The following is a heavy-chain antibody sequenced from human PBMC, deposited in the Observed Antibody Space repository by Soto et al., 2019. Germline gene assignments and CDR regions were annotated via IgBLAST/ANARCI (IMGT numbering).Heavy chain of an antibody. V-gene: IGHV3-21*01. Sequence: GGSLRLSCAASGFTFSSYSMNWVRQAPGKGLEWVSSISSSSYIYYADSVKGRFTISRDNAKNSLYLQMNSLRAEDTAVYYCARAPIRSAGWPFDYWGQGTLVTVSS. CDR3: ARAPIRSAGWPFDY. CDR2: ISSSSYI. CDR1: GFTFSSYS. J-gene: IGHJ4*02. D-gene: IGHD6-19*01.